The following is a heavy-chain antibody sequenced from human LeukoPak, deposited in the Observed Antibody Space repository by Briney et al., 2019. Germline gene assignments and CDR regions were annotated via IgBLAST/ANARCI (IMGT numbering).Heavy chain of an antibody. D-gene: IGHD1-7*01. CDR1: GFTFSNYA. CDR2: ISSSGGST. J-gene: IGHJ5*02. V-gene: IGHV3-23*01. Sequence: GGSLRLSCAASGFTFSNYAMSWVRQAPGKGLEWVSAISSSGGSTYYADSVRGRITISRDNSKNTLDLQMNSLKAEDTALYYCAKDGDNWNYGSNWFNPWGQGTLVTVSS. CDR3: AKDGDNWNYGSNWFNP.